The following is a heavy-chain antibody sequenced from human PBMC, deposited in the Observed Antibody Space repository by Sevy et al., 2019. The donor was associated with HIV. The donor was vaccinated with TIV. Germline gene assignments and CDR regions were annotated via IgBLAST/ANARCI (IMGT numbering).Heavy chain of an antibody. J-gene: IGHJ5*02. V-gene: IGHV4-38-2*01. CDR2: IYHSGST. Sequence: SETLSLTCAVSGYSISSGYYWGWIRQPPGKGLEWIGSIYHSGSTYYNPSLKSRVTISVDTSKNQFSLKLSSVTAADTAVYYCARAVVRGVIPNWFDPWGQGTLVTVSS. D-gene: IGHD3-10*01. CDR1: GYSISSGYY. CDR3: ARAVVRGVIPNWFDP.